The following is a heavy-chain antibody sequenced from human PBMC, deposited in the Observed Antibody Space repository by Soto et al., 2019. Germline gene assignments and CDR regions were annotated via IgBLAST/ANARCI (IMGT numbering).Heavy chain of an antibody. CDR1: GGSISSYY. CDR3: ARARQWPVRLDY. V-gene: IGHV4-59*01. CDR2: IYYSGST. J-gene: IGHJ4*02. D-gene: IGHD6-19*01. Sequence: QVQLQESGPGLVKPSETLSLTCTVSGGSISSYYWSWIRQPPGKGLEWIGYIYYSGSTNYNPSLKSRGTLSVDTSKTQFSRKLSSVTAADTAVYYCARARQWPVRLDYWGQGTLVTVSS.